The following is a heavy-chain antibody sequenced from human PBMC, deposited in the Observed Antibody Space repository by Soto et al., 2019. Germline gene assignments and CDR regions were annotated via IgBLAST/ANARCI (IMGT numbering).Heavy chain of an antibody. J-gene: IGHJ5*02. Sequence: QLQLQESGPGLVKPSETLSLTCTVSGGSISSSSYYWGWIRQPPGKGLEWIGSIYYSGSTYYNQSLKSRVTISVDESKNRFSLKLSPVTAADSGEYYCARPENVDTAMATSDIFDPWGQGTLVTVSS. D-gene: IGHD5-18*01. CDR1: GGSISSSSYY. V-gene: IGHV4-39*01. CDR2: IYYSGST. CDR3: ARPENVDTAMATSDIFDP.